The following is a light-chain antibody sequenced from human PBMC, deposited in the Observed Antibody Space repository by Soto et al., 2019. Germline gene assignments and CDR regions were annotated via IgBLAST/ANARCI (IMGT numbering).Light chain of an antibody. CDR3: TSYATGSAYV. CDR2: HVT. J-gene: IGLJ1*01. CDR1: SSDVGGHDY. Sequence: QSVLTQSASVSGSPGQSITISCTGTSSDVGGHDYVSWYQQHPGKAPTLMIYHVTNRPSGVSSRFSGSKSGNTAFLIISGLQAEDEADYYCTSYATGSAYVFGPGTKVTVL. V-gene: IGLV2-14*01.